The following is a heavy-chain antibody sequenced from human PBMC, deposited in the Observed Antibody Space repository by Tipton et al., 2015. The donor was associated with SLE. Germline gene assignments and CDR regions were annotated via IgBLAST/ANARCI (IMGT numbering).Heavy chain of an antibody. CDR3: SRAVSNSFDY. CDR1: GFTFGDYA. D-gene: IGHD2-2*01. V-gene: IGHV3-49*04. Sequence: SLRLSCAPSGFTFGDYAMSWVRQAPGRGLEWVAFIRSKFYGGTAEYAASVKGGFTISRDDSKGIAYLQMNSLKSEDTAVYYCSRAVSNSFDYWGQGALVTVSS. J-gene: IGHJ4*02. CDR2: IRSKFYGGTA.